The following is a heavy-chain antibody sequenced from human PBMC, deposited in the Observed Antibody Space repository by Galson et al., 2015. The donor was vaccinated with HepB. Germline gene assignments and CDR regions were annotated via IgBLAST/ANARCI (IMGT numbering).Heavy chain of an antibody. Sequence: PALVKPTQTLTLTCTFSGFSLSTSGMCVSWIRQPPGRALEWLARIDWDDEKYYSTSLKTRLAISKDTSKNQVVLTMTNMDPVDTATYYCARIRLGSGTYGGLDYWGQGTLVTVSS. CDR2: IDWDDEK. V-gene: IGHV2-70*11. D-gene: IGHD3-10*01. CDR3: ARIRLGSGTYGGLDY. J-gene: IGHJ4*02. CDR1: GFSLSTSGMC.